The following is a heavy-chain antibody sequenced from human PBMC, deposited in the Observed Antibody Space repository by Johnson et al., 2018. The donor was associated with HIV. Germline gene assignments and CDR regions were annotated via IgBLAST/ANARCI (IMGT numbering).Heavy chain of an antibody. J-gene: IGHJ3*02. Sequence: QVQLVESGGGVVQPGGSLRLSCAASGFTFSSYGMHWVRQAPGKGLEWVAFIRYDGSNKYYADSVKGRFTISRDNSKNTLYLQMNSLRPEDTAGYYCAISSGDYGTDAFDIWGQGTMVTVSS. CDR2: IRYDGSNK. D-gene: IGHD3-22*01. CDR3: AISSGDYGTDAFDI. CDR1: GFTFSSYG. V-gene: IGHV3-30*02.